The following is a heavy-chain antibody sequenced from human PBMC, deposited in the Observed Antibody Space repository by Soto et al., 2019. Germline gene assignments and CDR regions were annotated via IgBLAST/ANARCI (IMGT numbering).Heavy chain of an antibody. Sequence: SETLSLTCAVSGGSISSSNCWSWVRQPPGKGLEWIGEIYHSVSTNYNPPLKSRVTISVDKSKNQFSLKLSSVTAADTAVYYCERLPYYYGSGSYYNGDAFDIWGQGTMVAV. D-gene: IGHD3-10*01. CDR3: ERLPYYYGSGSYYNGDAFDI. CDR1: GGSISSSNC. J-gene: IGHJ3*02. CDR2: IYHSVST. V-gene: IGHV4-4*02.